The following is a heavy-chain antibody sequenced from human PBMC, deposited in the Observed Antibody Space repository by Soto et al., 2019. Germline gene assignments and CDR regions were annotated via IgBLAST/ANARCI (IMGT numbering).Heavy chain of an antibody. CDR3: ARERLGSYDAFDI. V-gene: IGHV3-48*02. D-gene: IGHD1-26*01. J-gene: IGHJ3*02. Sequence: GGSLRLSCAASGFTFSSYSMNWVRQAPGKGLEWVSYISSSSSTIYYADSVKGRFTISRDNDKNSLYLQMNSLRDEDTAVYYCARERLGSYDAFDIWGQGTMVTVSS. CDR1: GFTFSSYS. CDR2: ISSSSSTI.